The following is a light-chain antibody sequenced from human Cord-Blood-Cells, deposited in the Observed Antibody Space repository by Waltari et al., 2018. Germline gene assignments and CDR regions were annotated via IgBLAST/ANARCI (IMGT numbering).Light chain of an antibody. V-gene: IGLV2-8*01. CDR1: SSVVGGYNY. Sequence: QSALTQPPSASGSPGQSVTISCTGTSSVVGGYNYVSWYQQHPGKAPKLMMYEASKRPSGVPDSFAGSKSGTTASLTVSGLQAEDEADYYCSSYAGSNNLVFGGENKLTVL. J-gene: IGLJ2*01. CDR3: SSYAGSNNLV. CDR2: EAS.